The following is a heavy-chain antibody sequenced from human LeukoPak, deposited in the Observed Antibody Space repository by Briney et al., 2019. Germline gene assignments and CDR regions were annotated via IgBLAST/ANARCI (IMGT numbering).Heavy chain of an antibody. CDR2: KYYDGNSGNT. J-gene: IGHJ6*03. V-gene: IGHV4-59*08. D-gene: IGHD6-19*01. CDR1: GGSMSYYY. CDR3: ARTDRGGQWLVRGAGHYYYYYQYMDV. Sequence: NPSETLSLTCTVSGGSMSYYYWTWIRQTPGKGLEWIGYKYYDGNSGNTNYNPSLESRVAISVDTSKNQFSLKLSSVTAADTAVYYCARTDRGGQWLVRGAGHYYYYYQYMDVWGKGTTVTVSS.